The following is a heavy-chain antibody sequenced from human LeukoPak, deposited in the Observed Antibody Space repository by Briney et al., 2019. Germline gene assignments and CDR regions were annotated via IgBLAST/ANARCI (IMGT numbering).Heavy chain of an antibody. CDR1: GFTFSSYS. V-gene: IGHV3-21*01. CDR3: ARDRDYYYGSGSYPFDY. D-gene: IGHD3-10*01. Sequence: PGGSLRLSCAASGFTFSSYSMNWVRQAPGKGLEWVSYISSSSSYIYYADSVKGRFTISGDNAKNSLYLQMNSLRAEDTAVYYCARDRDYYYGSGSYPFDYWGQGTLVTVSS. J-gene: IGHJ4*02. CDR2: ISSSSSYI.